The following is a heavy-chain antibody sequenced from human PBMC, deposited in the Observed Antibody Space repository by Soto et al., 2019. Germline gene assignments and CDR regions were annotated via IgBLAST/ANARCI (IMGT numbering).Heavy chain of an antibody. D-gene: IGHD4-17*01. J-gene: IGHJ4*02. CDR3: ARHPYGDPRVYYFDY. CDR1: GFTFSSYS. V-gene: IGHV3-48*02. Sequence: GGSLRLSCAASGFTFSSYSMNWVRQAPGKGLEWVSYISSSSSTIYYADSVKGRFTISRDNAKNSLYLQMNSLRDEDTAVYYCARHPYGDPRVYYFDYWGQGTLVTVSS. CDR2: ISSSSSTI.